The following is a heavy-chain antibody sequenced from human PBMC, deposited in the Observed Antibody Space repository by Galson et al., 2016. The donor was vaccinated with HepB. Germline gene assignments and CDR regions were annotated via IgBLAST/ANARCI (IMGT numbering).Heavy chain of an antibody. CDR1: GGTFSDYT. D-gene: IGHD6-6*01. CDR3: ARSETGTWCSSSSFHYFDL. J-gene: IGHJ4*02. V-gene: IGHV1-69*13. CDR2: ITPVFGTT. Sequence: SVKVSCKASGGTFSDYTISWVRQAAGQGLEWMGGITPVFGTTNYAQKFQGSVTITADESTSTAYMELSSLRSEDSAIYYCARSETGTWCSSSSFHYFDLWGQGTLVTVSS.